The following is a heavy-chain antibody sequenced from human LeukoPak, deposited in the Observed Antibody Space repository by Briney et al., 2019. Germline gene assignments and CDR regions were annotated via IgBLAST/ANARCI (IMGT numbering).Heavy chain of an antibody. D-gene: IGHD3-22*01. V-gene: IGHV4-34*01. CDR2: INHSGST. CDR1: GGSFSGYY. J-gene: IGHJ4*02. CDR3: ARRNWRYYYDSSGRDY. Sequence: PSETLSLTCAVYGGSFSGYYWTWIRQPPGKGLEWIGEINHSGSTGYNPSLKSRVTISVDTSKNQFSLKVSSVTAADTAVYYCARRNWRYYYDSSGRDYWGQGTLVTVSS.